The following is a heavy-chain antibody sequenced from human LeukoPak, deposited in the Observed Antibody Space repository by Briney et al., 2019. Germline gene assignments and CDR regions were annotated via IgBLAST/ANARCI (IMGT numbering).Heavy chain of an antibody. V-gene: IGHV3-64D*08. CDR1: GFSFSTSA. CDR3: VKEHDY. Sequence: GGSLRLSCSASGFSFSTSAMHWVRQAPGKGLEYVSAVSSNGGSTFYGDSVKGRFTIYRDNSKNTLYLQMSSLRPEDTAVYYCVKEHDYWGQGTLVTVSS. J-gene: IGHJ4*02. CDR2: VSSNGGST.